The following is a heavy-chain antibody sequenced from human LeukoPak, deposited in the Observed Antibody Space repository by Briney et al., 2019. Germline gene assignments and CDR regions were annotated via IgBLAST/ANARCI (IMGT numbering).Heavy chain of an antibody. CDR2: ISSSGTTI. Sequence: GGSLRLSCAASGFTFSGYQMNWIRQAPGKGLEWVSYISSSGTTIYYADSVKGRFAISRGNAKNSLYLQMNSLRADDTAVYYCASRPPRGSTWYYFDYWGQGTLVTVSS. CDR3: ASRPPRGSTWYYFDY. J-gene: IGHJ4*02. CDR1: GFTFSGYQ. V-gene: IGHV3-11*04. D-gene: IGHD6-13*01.